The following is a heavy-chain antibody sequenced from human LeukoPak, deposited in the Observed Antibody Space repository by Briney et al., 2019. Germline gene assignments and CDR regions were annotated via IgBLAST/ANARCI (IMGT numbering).Heavy chain of an antibody. Sequence: GGSRSLSCAGSEFPFISYGMHWSGQAPGKGLEGVAFIRYDGSNKYYADSVKGRFTISRDNSKNTLYLQMNSLRAEDTAVYYCAKDAGIAARGAFDIWGQGTMVTVSS. CDR3: AKDAGIAARGAFDI. CDR2: IRYDGSNK. D-gene: IGHD6-6*01. J-gene: IGHJ3*02. CDR1: EFPFISYG. V-gene: IGHV3-30*02.